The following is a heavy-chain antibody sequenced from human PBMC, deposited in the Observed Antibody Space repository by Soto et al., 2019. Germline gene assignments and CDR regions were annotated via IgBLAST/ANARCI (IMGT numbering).Heavy chain of an antibody. CDR3: ARLVGTTNAFDI. J-gene: IGHJ3*02. D-gene: IGHD1-26*01. CDR1: GGSINSDAYS. V-gene: IGHV4-30-2*01. Sequence: QLQLQESGSGLVKPSQTLSLTCAVSGGSINSDAYSWSWVRQPPGKGLEWIGYIYQDGRTYYNPSLKSRVTKSVDRSKNQFSLNLGSVTATDMAVYYCARLVGTTNAFDIWGQGTMVTVSS. CDR2: IYQDGRT.